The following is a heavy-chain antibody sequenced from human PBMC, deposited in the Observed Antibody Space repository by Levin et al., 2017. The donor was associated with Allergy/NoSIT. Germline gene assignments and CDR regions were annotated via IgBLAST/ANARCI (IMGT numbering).Heavy chain of an antibody. V-gene: IGHV3-23*01. D-gene: IGHD6-13*01. CDR2: ISDSGDMT. J-gene: IGHJ4*02. CDR1: GFTFSTYD. Sequence: GGSLRLSCVASGFTFSTYDMNWVRQAPGKGLDWVSGISDSGDMTYYADSVKGRFTISRDNSKNTLYLQMNSLRDEDTAVYYCAKKRYEAAGIGLEDFDYWGQGNLVTVSS. CDR3: AKKRYEAAGIGLEDFDY.